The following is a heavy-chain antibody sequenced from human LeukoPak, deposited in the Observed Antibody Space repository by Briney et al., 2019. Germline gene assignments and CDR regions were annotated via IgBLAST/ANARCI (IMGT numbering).Heavy chain of an antibody. D-gene: IGHD6-19*01. J-gene: IGHJ4*02. V-gene: IGHV1-2*02. CDR1: GYTFTGYY. CDR2: INPNSGGT. CDR3: ARDRPYTGGWRGFDY. Sequence: ASVKVSCKASGYTFTGYYMHWVRQAPGQGLEWMGWINPNSGGTNYAQKFQGRVTMTRDTSISPAYMELSRLRSDDTAVYYCARDRPYTGGWRGFDYWGQGTLVTVSS.